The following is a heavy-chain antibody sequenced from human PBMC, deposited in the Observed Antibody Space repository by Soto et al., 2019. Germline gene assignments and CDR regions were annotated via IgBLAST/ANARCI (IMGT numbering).Heavy chain of an antibody. Sequence: QVQLEESGPGLVKPSQTLSLTCSVSGGSFSSDSFIWSWVRQFPGKGPEWIGYIYYSGTTYYNPSLRSRVIMSVDTSKNQFSLKLSSVTAADTAVDYCARDHKWDGMDVWGQGTTVTVSS. D-gene: IGHD1-26*01. CDR3: ARDHKWDGMDV. CDR2: IYYSGTT. CDR1: GGSFSSDSFI. J-gene: IGHJ6*02. V-gene: IGHV4-31*03.